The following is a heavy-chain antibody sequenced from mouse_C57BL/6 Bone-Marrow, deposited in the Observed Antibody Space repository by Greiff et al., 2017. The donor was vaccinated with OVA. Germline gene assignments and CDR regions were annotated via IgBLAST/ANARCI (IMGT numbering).Heavy chain of an antibody. CDR2: ISNLAYSI. J-gene: IGHJ4*01. CDR3: ARGDYDEGYAMDY. D-gene: IGHD2-4*01. CDR1: GFTFSDYG. Sequence: EVMLVESGGGLVQPGGSLKLSCAASGFTFSDYGMAWVRQAPRKGPEWVAFISNLAYSIYYADTVTGRFTISRENAKNTLYLEMSSLRSEDTAMYYCARGDYDEGYAMDYWGQGTSVTVSS. V-gene: IGHV5-15*01.